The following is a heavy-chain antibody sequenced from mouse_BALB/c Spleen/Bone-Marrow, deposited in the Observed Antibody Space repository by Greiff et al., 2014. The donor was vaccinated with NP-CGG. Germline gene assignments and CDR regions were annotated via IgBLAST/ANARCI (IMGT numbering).Heavy chain of an antibody. CDR1: GYTFPSYW. D-gene: IGHD2-1*01. V-gene: IGHV1-7*01. CDR3: VRGDYGKY. J-gene: IGHJ2*01. CDR2: INPSTGYT. Sequence: VQLQQSGAELAKPGASVKMSCKASGYTFPSYWMHWVKQRPGQGLEWIGYINPSTGYTDYNQKFKDKSTLTADKSSSTGYMEKSRLTSEDSAFYYGVRGDYGKYWGQGTTLTVSS.